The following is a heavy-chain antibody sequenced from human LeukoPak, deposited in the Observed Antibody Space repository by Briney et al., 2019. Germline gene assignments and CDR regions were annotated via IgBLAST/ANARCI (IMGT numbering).Heavy chain of an antibody. Sequence: GGSLRLSCAASGFTFDDYAMHWVRQAPGKGLEWVSLISGDGGSTYYADSVKGRFTISRDNARKSLYLQMNSLRDEDTAVYYCARNLDSWGQGALVTVSS. CDR2: ISGDGGST. CDR3: ARNLDS. CDR1: GFTFDDYA. V-gene: IGHV3-43*02. J-gene: IGHJ5*01.